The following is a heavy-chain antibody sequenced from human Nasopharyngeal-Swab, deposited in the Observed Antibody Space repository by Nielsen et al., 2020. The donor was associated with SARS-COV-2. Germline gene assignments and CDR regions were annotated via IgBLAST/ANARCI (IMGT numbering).Heavy chain of an antibody. Sequence: GGSLRLSCAASGFTFSSYAMSWVRQAPGKGLEWISNIRVSSSGTYYADSVQGRFSISRDDAKNVLYLQMNSLSAEDTAVYYCARDNFWAFDIWGQGTMVTVSS. CDR2: IRVSSSGT. J-gene: IGHJ3*02. CDR3: ARDNFWAFDI. D-gene: IGHD3-3*01. CDR1: GFTFSSYA. V-gene: IGHV3-48*01.